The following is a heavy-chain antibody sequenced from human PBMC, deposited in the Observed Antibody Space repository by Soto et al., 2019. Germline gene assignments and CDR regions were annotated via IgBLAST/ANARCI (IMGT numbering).Heavy chain of an antibody. J-gene: IGHJ4*02. Sequence: SVRRSFGSSEFPFFSYSLNWGSQAPRKGVEWLSSINSSSSSIYYADSVKGRFTISGDNAKNSLYLQMNSLRAEVTAVYYCARDWATSGSSCWPPLDYWGQGTLVSVSA. CDR1: EFPFFSYS. CDR3: ARDWATSGSSCWPPLDY. CDR2: INSSSSSI. D-gene: IGHD2-15*01. V-gene: IGHV3-21*01.